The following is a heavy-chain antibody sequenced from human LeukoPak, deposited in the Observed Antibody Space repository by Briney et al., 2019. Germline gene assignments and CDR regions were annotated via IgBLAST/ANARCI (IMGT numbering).Heavy chain of an antibody. J-gene: IGHJ3*02. V-gene: IGHV4-31*03. CDR2: IYNRGST. Sequence: SQTLSLTCTVSGRSISSGGYYWSWIRQHPGKGLEWNGYIYNRGSTYYDPSLKSRVTISVDTSKNQFSLKLSSVTAADTAVYYCARGSSNAFDIWGQGTMVTVSS. CDR3: ARGSSNAFDI. D-gene: IGHD3-10*01. CDR1: GRSISSGGYY.